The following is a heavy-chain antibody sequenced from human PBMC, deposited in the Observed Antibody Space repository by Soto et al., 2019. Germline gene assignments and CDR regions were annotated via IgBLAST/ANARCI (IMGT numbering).Heavy chain of an antibody. CDR2: INEDSTYI. CDR1: GFAFNTYS. D-gene: IGHD3-9*01. CDR3: VRDLGRYFRSGYMDL. V-gene: IGHV3-21*01. Sequence: EVHLVECGGGLVKPGGSLRLSCTASGFAFNTYSMNWVRQAPGKGLEWVSSINEDSTYIYYADSLRGRITISRDNAKDSLFLQMNSLRPDDTAVYYCVRDLGRYFRSGYMDLWGDGATVTVSS. J-gene: IGHJ6*03.